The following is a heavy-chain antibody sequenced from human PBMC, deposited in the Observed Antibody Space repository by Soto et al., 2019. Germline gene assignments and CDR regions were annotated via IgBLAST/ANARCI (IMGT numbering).Heavy chain of an antibody. CDR1: GGSISSGGYY. CDR3: ASLLYYYDSSGYSSRKRVGDAFDI. Sequence: SETLSLTCTVSGGSISSGGYYWSWIRQPPGKGLEWVGYIYHSGSTYYNPSLKSRVTISVDRSKNQFSLKLSSVTAADTAVYYCASLLYYYDSSGYSSRKRVGDAFDIWGKGTMVTVSS. J-gene: IGHJ3*02. D-gene: IGHD3-22*01. CDR2: IYHSGST. V-gene: IGHV4-30-2*01.